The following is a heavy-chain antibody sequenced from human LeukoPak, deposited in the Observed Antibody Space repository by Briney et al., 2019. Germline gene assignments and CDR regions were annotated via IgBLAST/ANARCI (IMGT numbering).Heavy chain of an antibody. J-gene: IGHJ2*01. Sequence: GGSLRLSCAASAFVFSSHGMHWVRQAPGKGLEWVAVIWSDGSNKNYADSVKGRFTISRDNSKNTVYLQMDSLRAEDTAVYYCARGDSSSSLLWFFDLWGRGTLVTVSS. D-gene: IGHD6-13*01. CDR1: AFVFSSHG. CDR3: ARGDSSSSLLWFFDL. V-gene: IGHV3-33*01. CDR2: IWSDGSNK.